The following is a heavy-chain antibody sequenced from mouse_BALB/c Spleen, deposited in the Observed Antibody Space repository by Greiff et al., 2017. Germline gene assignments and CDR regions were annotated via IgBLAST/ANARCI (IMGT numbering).Heavy chain of an antibody. J-gene: IGHJ4*01. CDR2: IRLKSNNYAT. CDR3: TRSYYGSSYEDAMDY. V-gene: IGHV6-6*02. D-gene: IGHD1-1*01. Sequence: EVHLVESGGGLVQPGGSMKLSCVASGFTFSNYWMNWVRQSPEKGLEWVAEIRLKSNNYATHYAESVKGRFTISRDDSKSSVYLQMNNLRAEDTGIYYCTRSYYGSSYEDAMDYWGQGTSVTVSS. CDR1: GFTFSNYW.